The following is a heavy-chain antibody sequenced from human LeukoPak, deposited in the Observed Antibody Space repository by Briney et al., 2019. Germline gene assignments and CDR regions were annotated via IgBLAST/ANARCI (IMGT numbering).Heavy chain of an antibody. J-gene: IGHJ4*02. CDR1: GFTFSSYE. D-gene: IGHD6-19*01. CDR2: ISSSGSTR. Sequence: GGSLRLSCAASGFTFSSYEMNWVRQAPGKGLEWVSYISSSGSTRYYADSVKGRFTISRDDAKNSLYLQMNSLRAEDTAVYCCTRNGFSSGLDYWGQGTLVTVSS. V-gene: IGHV3-48*03. CDR3: TRNGFSSGLDY.